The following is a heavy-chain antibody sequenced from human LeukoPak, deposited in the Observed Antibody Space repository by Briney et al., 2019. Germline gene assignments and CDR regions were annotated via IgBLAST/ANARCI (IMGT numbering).Heavy chain of an antibody. D-gene: IGHD3-22*01. CDR3: AREDKLSYYDSRRNPDAFDI. CDR2: INHSGST. V-gene: IGHV4-34*01. CDR1: GGSFSGYY. Sequence: SETLSLTCAVYGGSFSGYYWSWIRQPPGKGLERIGEINHSGSTNYNPSLKSRVTISVDTSKNQFSLKLSSVTAADTAVYYCAREDKLSYYDSRRNPDAFDIWGQGTMVTVSS. J-gene: IGHJ3*02.